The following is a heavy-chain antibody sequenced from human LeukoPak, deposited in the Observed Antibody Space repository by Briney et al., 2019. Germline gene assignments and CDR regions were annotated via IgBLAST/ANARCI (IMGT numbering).Heavy chain of an antibody. CDR3: ARQGDNGDYFDY. D-gene: IGHD4-17*01. V-gene: IGHV4-61*05. CDR2: IYYSGST. Sequence: SETLSLTCTVSGGSISSSSYYWGWIRQPPGKGLEWIGYIYYSGSTNCNPSLKSRVTISVDTSKNQFSLKLSSVTAADTAVYYCARQGDNGDYFDYWGQGTLVTVSS. J-gene: IGHJ4*02. CDR1: GGSISSSSYY.